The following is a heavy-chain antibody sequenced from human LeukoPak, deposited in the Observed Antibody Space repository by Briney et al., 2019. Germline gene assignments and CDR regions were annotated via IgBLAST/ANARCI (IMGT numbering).Heavy chain of an antibody. Sequence: GRSLRLSCAASGFTFDDYAMHWVRQAPGKGLEWVSGISWNSGSIGYADSVKGRFTISRDNAKNSLYLQMNSLRAEDTAVYYCANARDRSDYWGQGTLVTVSP. J-gene: IGHJ4*02. CDR3: ANARDRSDY. CDR2: ISWNSGSI. D-gene: IGHD2-15*01. V-gene: IGHV3-9*01. CDR1: GFTFDDYA.